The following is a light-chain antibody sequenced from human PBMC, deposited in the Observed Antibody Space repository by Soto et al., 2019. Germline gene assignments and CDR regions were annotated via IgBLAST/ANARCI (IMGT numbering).Light chain of an antibody. CDR1: QRVFHSPDNPAF. V-gene: IGKV4-1*01. CDR3: QQYYSTPVT. J-gene: IGKJ4*01. Sequence: DIVMTQSPDSLAVSLGERATISCKSSQRVFHSPDNPAFLGWYQQKPGHPPKLLIYGASTRDSGVPDRFSGSGSGTEFTPTITSLKAEDEADYYGQQYYSTPVTFVAGTKVESK. CDR2: GAS.